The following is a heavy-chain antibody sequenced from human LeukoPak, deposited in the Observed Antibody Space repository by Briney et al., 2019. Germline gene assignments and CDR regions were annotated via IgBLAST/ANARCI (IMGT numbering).Heavy chain of an antibody. Sequence: GASVKVSCKASGYTFTGYYMHWVRQAPGQGLECMGWINPNSGGTNYAQKFQGRVNMTSATSISTAYMGLSRLRSDDTAVYYCAGRRYCSSTSCYRDYYYMDVWGKGTTVTVSS. J-gene: IGHJ6*03. D-gene: IGHD2-2*01. V-gene: IGHV1-2*02. CDR3: AGRRYCSSTSCYRDYYYMDV. CDR1: GYTFTGYY. CDR2: INPNSGGT.